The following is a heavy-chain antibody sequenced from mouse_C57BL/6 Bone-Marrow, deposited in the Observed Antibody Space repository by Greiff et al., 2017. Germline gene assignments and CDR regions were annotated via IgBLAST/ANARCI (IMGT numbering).Heavy chain of an antibody. D-gene: IGHD1-1*01. CDR3: ARSRIYYYGSSPFYWYFEV. V-gene: IGHV1-9*01. Sequence: QVQLQQSGAELMKPGASVKLSCKATGYTFTGYWIEWVKQRPGHGLEWIGEILPGSGSTNYNEQFKGKATFTADTSSNTAYMQLSSLTTEDSAIYYCARSRIYYYGSSPFYWYFEVWGTGTTVTVSS. J-gene: IGHJ1*03. CDR1: GYTFTGYW. CDR2: ILPGSGST.